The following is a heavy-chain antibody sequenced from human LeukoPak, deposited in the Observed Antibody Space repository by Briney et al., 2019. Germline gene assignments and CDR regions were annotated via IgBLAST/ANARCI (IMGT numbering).Heavy chain of an antibody. CDR1: GDSISAFY. D-gene: IGHD3-10*01. V-gene: IGHV4-59*01. Sequence: PWETLSLTCTVSGDSISAFYWSWIRQPPGKGLEWIGYIYYSGSTNYNPSLKSRVTISIETSKNQFSLKLRSVTAAGTAVYYCARGGARGSSAFDIWGQGTMVTVSS. CDR2: IYYSGST. CDR3: ARGGARGSSAFDI. J-gene: IGHJ3*02.